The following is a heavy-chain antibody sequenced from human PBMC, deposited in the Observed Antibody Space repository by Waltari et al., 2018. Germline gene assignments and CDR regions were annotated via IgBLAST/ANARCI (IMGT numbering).Heavy chain of an antibody. V-gene: IGHV4-38-2*01. D-gene: IGHD2-2*01. CDR1: GYLINSVYY. Sequence: QVQLQESGPGLVRPSETLSLTCAVSGYLINSVYYWGWVRQTPGKGLQWIGTIYHGGDKYYNPSLESRVTMSLDTSKNQFFLKLTSVTAEDTAIYYCVRNGLGYCTSSTCYKNDDWGQGALVTVSS. J-gene: IGHJ4*02. CDR3: VRNGLGYCTSSTCYKNDD. CDR2: IYHGGDK.